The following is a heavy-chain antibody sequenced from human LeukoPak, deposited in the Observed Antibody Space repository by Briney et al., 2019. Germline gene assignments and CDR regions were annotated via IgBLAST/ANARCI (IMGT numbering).Heavy chain of an antibody. J-gene: IGHJ4*02. D-gene: IGHD6-19*01. Sequence: GASVKVSCKASGYTFTGYYMHWVRQAPGQGLECMGWINPKSGGTNFAQKFQGRVAMTRDTSISTAYMELSRLTSDDTAVYYCASGGVAVSGSAIDYWGQGTLVTVSS. V-gene: IGHV1-2*02. CDR3: ASGGVAVSGSAIDY. CDR2: INPKSGGT. CDR1: GYTFTGYY.